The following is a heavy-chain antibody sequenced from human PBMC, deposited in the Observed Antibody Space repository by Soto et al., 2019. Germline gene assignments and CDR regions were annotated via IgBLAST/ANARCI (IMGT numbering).Heavy chain of an antibody. D-gene: IGHD6-19*01. Sequence: GGSLRLSCAASGFTFSDYYMSWIRQAPGKGLEWVSYISSSGSTIYYADSVKGRFTISRDNAKNSLYLQMNSLRAEDTAVYYCARVAVAGNGGLYYYYYMDVWGKGTTVTVSS. J-gene: IGHJ6*03. CDR1: GFTFSDYY. V-gene: IGHV3-11*01. CDR3: ARVAVAGNGGLYYYYYMDV. CDR2: ISSSGSTI.